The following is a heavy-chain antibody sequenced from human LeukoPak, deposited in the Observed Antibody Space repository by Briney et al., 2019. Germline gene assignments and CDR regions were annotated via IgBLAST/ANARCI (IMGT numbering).Heavy chain of an antibody. V-gene: IGHV4-34*01. D-gene: IGHD6-19*01. CDR2: INHSGST. Sequence: ASETLSLTCAFYGGSFNAYSWSWIRQPPGKGLEWIGEINHSGSTNYNPSLKSRVTISVDTPKNQFSLNLSSVTAADTAVYYCTRRRRMRIAVAEYNWFDPWGQGIPVTVSS. J-gene: IGHJ5*02. CDR1: GGSFNAYS. CDR3: TRRRRMRIAVAEYNWFDP.